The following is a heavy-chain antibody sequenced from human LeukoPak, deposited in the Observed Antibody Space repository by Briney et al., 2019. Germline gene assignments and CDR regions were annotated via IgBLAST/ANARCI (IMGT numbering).Heavy chain of an antibody. D-gene: IGHD6-25*01. V-gene: IGHV5-51*01. Sequence: GESLKISCKGSGYSFTSYWIAWVRQMPGKGLEWMGIIYPGDSDTIFSPSFQGQVTISADKSISTAYLQWSSLKASDTAMHYCARRAATQKPFHYWGKGTLVTVSS. CDR3: ARRAATQKPFHY. CDR2: IYPGDSDT. J-gene: IGHJ4*02. CDR1: GYSFTSYW.